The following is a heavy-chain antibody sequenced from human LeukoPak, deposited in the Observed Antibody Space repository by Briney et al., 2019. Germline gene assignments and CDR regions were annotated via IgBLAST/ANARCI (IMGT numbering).Heavy chain of an antibody. CDR2: ISPVGST. J-gene: IGHJ4*02. CDR3: ARDYCSDGSRYPTYAY. V-gene: IGHV4-4*02. Sequence: SETLSLTCTVSGDSISSSYWWSWVRQPPGKGLEWIGKISPVGSTNYNPSLKSRVTISVDKSNNQLSLKLTSVTAADTAIYYCARDYCSDGSRYPTYAYWGQGTLVTVSS. CDR1: GDSISSSYW. D-gene: IGHD2-15*01.